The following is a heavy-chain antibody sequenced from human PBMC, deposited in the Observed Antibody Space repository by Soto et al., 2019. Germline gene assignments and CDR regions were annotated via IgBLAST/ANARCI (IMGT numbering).Heavy chain of an antibody. CDR1: GFTFSSYS. Sequence: GGSLRLSCAASGFTFSSYSMNWVRQAPGKGLEWVSYISSSSSTIYYADSVKGRFTISRDNAKNSLYLQMNSLRAEDTAVYYCARDHLTHNPWVTSDYWGQGTLVTVSS. J-gene: IGHJ4*02. D-gene: IGHD2-21*02. CDR3: ARDHLTHNPWVTSDY. CDR2: ISSSSSTI. V-gene: IGHV3-48*01.